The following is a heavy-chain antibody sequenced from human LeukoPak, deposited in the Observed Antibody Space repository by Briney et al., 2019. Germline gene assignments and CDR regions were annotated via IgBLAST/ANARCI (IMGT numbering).Heavy chain of an antibody. CDR3: ATVARVDIAAAG. CDR2: ISAYNGNT. Sequence: GASVKVSCKASGYTFTSYGISWVRQAPGQGLEWMGWISAYNGNTNYAQKFQGRVTMTEDTSTDTAYMELSSLRSEDTAVYYCATVARVDIAAAGWGQGTLVTVSS. J-gene: IGHJ4*02. CDR1: GYTFTSYG. V-gene: IGHV1-18*01. D-gene: IGHD6-13*01.